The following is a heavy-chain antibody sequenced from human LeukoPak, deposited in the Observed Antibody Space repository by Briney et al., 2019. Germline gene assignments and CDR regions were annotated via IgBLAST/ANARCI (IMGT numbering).Heavy chain of an antibody. CDR1: GXTFGTYW. CDR2: IKSDGSAT. J-gene: IGHJ4*02. D-gene: IGHD5-24*01. CDR3: ARGFSYNHFDY. Sequence: PGGSLRLSCAASGXTFGTYWMHWVRQAPGKGLVWVSHIKSDGSATTYADSVKGRFTISRDNAKNTLYLQMNSLRAEDTAVYYCARGFSYNHFDYWGQGTLVTVSS. V-gene: IGHV3-74*01.